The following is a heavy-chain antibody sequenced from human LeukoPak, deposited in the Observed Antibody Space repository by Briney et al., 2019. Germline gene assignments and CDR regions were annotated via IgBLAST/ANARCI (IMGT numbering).Heavy chain of an antibody. V-gene: IGHV3-48*03. Sequence: GGSLRLSCAASGFTFSSYEMSWVRQAPGKGLEWVSYISSSGSTIYYADSVKGRFTISRDNAKNSLYLQMNSLRAEDTAVYYCARHLKSAVAGSFDYWGQGTLVTVSS. D-gene: IGHD6-19*01. J-gene: IGHJ4*02. CDR1: GFTFSSYE. CDR3: ARHLKSAVAGSFDY. CDR2: ISSSGSTI.